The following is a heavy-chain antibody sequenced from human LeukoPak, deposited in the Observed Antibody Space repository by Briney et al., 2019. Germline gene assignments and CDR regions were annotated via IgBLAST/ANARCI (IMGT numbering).Heavy chain of an antibody. Sequence: ASVKVSCKASGYSFTGYYIHWVRQAPGQGLEWMGRISPNSGGTNYAQKFQGRVTMTRDTSISTAYMEVSRLRSDDTAVYYCARVSLPLQYNWFDPWGQGTLITVSS. CDR1: GYSFTGYY. D-gene: IGHD3-16*02. CDR2: ISPNSGGT. CDR3: ARVSLPLQYNWFDP. V-gene: IGHV1-2*06. J-gene: IGHJ5*02.